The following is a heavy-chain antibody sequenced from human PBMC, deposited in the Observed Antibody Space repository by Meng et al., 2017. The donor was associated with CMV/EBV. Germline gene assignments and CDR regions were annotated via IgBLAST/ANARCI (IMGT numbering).Heavy chain of an antibody. Sequence: LTFRSNGMHGVSQAPGKGLEWVAVIWYDGSNKYYADSVKGRFTISRDNSKNTLYLQMNSLRAEDTAVYYCAKQVVPAASGGEELDYWGQGTLVTVSS. CDR1: LTFRSNG. V-gene: IGHV3-33*06. CDR2: IWYDGSNK. J-gene: IGHJ4*02. CDR3: AKQVVPAASGGEELDY. D-gene: IGHD2-2*01.